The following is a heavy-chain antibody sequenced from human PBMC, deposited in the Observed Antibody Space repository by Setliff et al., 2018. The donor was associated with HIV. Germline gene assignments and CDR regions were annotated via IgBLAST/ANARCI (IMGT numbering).Heavy chain of an antibody. Sequence: SETLSLTCAVSGVSISSDKYWSWVRQPPGKGLEWIGNIYYSGSTYYNPSLKSRTTISVDTSKNQFSLRVTSVTAADTAVYYCARARDIAVAGYFDYWGQGTLVTVSS. CDR1: GVSISSDKY. J-gene: IGHJ4*02. CDR3: ARARDIAVAGYFDY. CDR2: IYYSGST. V-gene: IGHV4-4*02. D-gene: IGHD6-19*01.